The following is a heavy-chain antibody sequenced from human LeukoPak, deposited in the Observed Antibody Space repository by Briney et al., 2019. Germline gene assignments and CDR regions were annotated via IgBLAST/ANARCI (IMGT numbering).Heavy chain of an antibody. CDR1: GFIFNSYG. J-gene: IGHJ5*02. D-gene: IGHD3-10*01. CDR3: ARGTYYSGSGPGNWFDP. V-gene: IGHV3-33*01. CDR2: VWNDGTKK. Sequence: GGSLRLSCEASGFIFNSYGIHWVRQAPGKGLEWVAVVWNDGTKKYYADSVKGRFTISRDDSKYTVYLQMDSLRPEDTAVYYCARGTYYSGSGPGNWFDPWGHGTLVTVSS.